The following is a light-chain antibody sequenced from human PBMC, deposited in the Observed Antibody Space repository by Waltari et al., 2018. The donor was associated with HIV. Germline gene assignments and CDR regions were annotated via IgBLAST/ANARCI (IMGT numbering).Light chain of an antibody. CDR3: SSFATSDTLL. V-gene: IGLV2-14*01. Sequence: QSALTQPASVSGSPGQSITISCTGTSDDIGLYNFVSWYQKHPDKAPQLIIYGNTNRPSGVSYRFSGSKSDNTASLTISGLQADDEADYYCSSFATSDTLLFGGGTKLTVL. CDR1: SDDIGLYNF. CDR2: GNT. J-gene: IGLJ2*01.